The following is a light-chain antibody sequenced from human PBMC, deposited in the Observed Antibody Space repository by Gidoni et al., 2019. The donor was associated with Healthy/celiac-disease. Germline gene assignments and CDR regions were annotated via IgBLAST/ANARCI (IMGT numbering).Light chain of an antibody. J-gene: IGKJ5*01. CDR3: QQRSNWPPIT. CDR2: DAS. Sequence: IVLTQSPSTLSLSPVERATLSCRASQSVSSYLYWYQQKPGQAPRLLIYDASNRANGIPARFSGSGAGTDFTLTISSLEPEDVAVFYCQQRSNWPPITFGQGTRLEIK. CDR1: QSVSSY. V-gene: IGKV3-11*01.